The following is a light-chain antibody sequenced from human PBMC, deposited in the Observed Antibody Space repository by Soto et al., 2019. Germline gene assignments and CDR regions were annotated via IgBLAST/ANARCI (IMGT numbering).Light chain of an antibody. Sequence: EFVLTQSPATLSLSPGERATLSCGASQRVSSRNLAWYQQKPGLAPRLLIYEASSRATGIPERFSGSGSGTDFTLTISRLEPEDFAVYYCQQYGSSPYTLGQGTKLEIK. V-gene: IGKV3D-20*01. J-gene: IGKJ2*01. CDR3: QQYGSSPYT. CDR1: QRVSSRN. CDR2: EAS.